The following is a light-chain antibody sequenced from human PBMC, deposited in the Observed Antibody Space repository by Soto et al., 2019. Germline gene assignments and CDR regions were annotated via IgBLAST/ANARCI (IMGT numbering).Light chain of an antibody. J-gene: IGLJ1*01. CDR2: EVS. CDR1: SSDVGSYNL. CDR3: CSYAGSSTTYV. V-gene: IGLV2-23*02. Sequence: QSALTQPASVSGSPGQSITISCTGTSSDVGSYNLVSWYQQHPGEAPKLMIYEVSKRPSGISNRFSGSKSANTASLTISGLQAEDEADYYCCSYAGSSTTYVFGTGTQLTVL.